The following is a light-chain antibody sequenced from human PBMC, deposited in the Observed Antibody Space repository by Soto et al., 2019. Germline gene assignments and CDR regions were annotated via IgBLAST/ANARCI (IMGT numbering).Light chain of an antibody. CDR1: QSIPSNY. V-gene: IGKV3-20*01. Sequence: DIVLTQSPGTLSLSPGERATLSCSASQSIPSNYLAWYQQQPGQAPRLLIHGASIRATGIPDGFSGSGSGTDFTLTISTLEPEDFAVYYCQLYSTSPPRYTFGLGTKLEIK. CDR2: GAS. CDR3: QLYSTSPPRYT. J-gene: IGKJ2*01.